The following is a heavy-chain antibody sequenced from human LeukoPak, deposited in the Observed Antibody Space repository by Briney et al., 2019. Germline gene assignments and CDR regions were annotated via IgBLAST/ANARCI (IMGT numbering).Heavy chain of an antibody. CDR3: ARGSSGWSHGVVYYGMDV. CDR2: INHSGST. CDR1: GFTFSSYW. V-gene: IGHV4-34*01. J-gene: IGHJ6*02. D-gene: IGHD6-19*01. Sequence: GSLRLSCAASGFTFSSYWMSWVRQAPGKGLEWIGEINHSGSTNYNPSLKSRVTISVDTSKNRFSLKLSSVTAADTAVYYCARGSSGWSHGVVYYGMDVWGQGTTVTVSS.